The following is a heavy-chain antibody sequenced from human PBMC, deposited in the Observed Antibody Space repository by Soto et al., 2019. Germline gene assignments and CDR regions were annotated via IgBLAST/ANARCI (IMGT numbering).Heavy chain of an antibody. Sequence: PGGSLRLSCAASGFTFSSYAMTWVRQSQGKGMEWVSGVSGTGGSAYHADSVKGRFTISRDKSTNTLYLHMNSLRAEDTAVYYCARGSAYSDYDLEYWGQGTLVTVSS. CDR3: ARGSAYSDYDLEY. V-gene: IGHV3-23*01. CDR1: GFTFSSYA. D-gene: IGHD4-17*01. CDR2: VSGTGGSA. J-gene: IGHJ4*02.